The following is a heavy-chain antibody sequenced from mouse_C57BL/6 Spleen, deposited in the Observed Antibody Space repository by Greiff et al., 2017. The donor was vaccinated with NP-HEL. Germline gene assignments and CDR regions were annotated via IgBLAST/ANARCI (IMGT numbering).Heavy chain of an antibody. CDR1: GYTFTSYW. D-gene: IGHD2-1*01. Sequence: QVQLQQPGAELVKPGASVKVSCKASGYTFTSYWMHWVKQRPGQGLEWIGRIHPSDSDTNYNQKFKGKATLTVEKSSSPAYIQLSSLTSEYSAVYYCASYGNYGTWFAYWGQGTLVTVSA. CDR2: IHPSDSDT. J-gene: IGHJ3*01. V-gene: IGHV1-74*01. CDR3: ASYGNYGTWFAY.